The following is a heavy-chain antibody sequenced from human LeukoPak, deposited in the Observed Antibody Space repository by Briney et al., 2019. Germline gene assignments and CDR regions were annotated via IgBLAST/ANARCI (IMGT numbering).Heavy chain of an antibody. V-gene: IGHV3-33*06. CDR3: AKDLITMIVVVPWAFDI. CDR1: GFAFSSYG. Sequence: GRSLRLSCAASGFAFSSYGMHWVRQAPGKGLEWVAVIWYDGSNKYYADSVKGRFTISRDNSKNTLYLQMNSLRAEDTAVYYCAKDLITMIVVVPWAFDIWGQGTMVTVSS. D-gene: IGHD3-22*01. J-gene: IGHJ3*02. CDR2: IWYDGSNK.